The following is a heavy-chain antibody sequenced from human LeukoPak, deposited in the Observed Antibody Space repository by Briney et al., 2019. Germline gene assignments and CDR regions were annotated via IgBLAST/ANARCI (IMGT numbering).Heavy chain of an antibody. CDR3: AKAEAIAVVVVAATLYDY. J-gene: IGHJ4*02. Sequence: GRSLRLSCAASGFTFSSYAMHWVRQAPGKGLEWVAVISYDGSNKYYADSVKGRFTISRDNSKNTLYLQMNSLRAEDTAVYYCAKAEAIAVVVVAATLYDYWGQGTLVTVSS. D-gene: IGHD2-15*01. V-gene: IGHV3-30*04. CDR2: ISYDGSNK. CDR1: GFTFSSYA.